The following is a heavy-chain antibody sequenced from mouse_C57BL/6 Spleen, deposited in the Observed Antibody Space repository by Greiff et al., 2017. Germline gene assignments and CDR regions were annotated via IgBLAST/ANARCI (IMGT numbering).Heavy chain of an antibody. V-gene: IGHV1-55*01. CDR3: ARSPQYYGSSPHAMDY. D-gene: IGHD1-1*01. J-gene: IGHJ4*01. CDR2: IYPGSGST. CDR1: GYTFTSYW. Sequence: VQLQQPGAELVKPGASVKMSCKASGYTFTSYWITWVKQRPGQGLEWIGDIYPGSGSTNYNEKFKSKATLTVDTSSSTAYMQLSSLTSEDSAVYYCARSPQYYGSSPHAMDYWGQGTSVTVSS.